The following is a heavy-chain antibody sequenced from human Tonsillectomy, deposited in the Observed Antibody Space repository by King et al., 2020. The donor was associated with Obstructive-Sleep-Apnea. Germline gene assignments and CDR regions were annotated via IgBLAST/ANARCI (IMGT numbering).Heavy chain of an antibody. CDR1: RYSISSGYD. Sequence: QLQESGPGLVKSSETLSLTCTVSRYSISSGYDWGWIRQPPGKGLEWIGNIYHSGITHYNPSLKSRVTISVDTSKNQFSLKLNSVTAADTAAYYCARGRTQFDYWGQGTLVTVPS. V-gene: IGHV4-38-2*02. CDR2: IYHSGIT. CDR3: ARGRTQFDY. J-gene: IGHJ4*02. D-gene: IGHD3/OR15-3a*01.